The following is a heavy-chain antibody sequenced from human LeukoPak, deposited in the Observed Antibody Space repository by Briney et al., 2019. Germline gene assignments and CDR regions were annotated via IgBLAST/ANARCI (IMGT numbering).Heavy chain of an antibody. J-gene: IGHJ6*02. V-gene: IGHV4-59*01. Sequence: PSETLSLTCTVSGGSISSYYWSWIRQPPGKGLEWIGYIYYSGSTNYTPSLKSRVTISLDTPKNQFSLKLSSVTAADTAVYYCARGIAAIHGMDVWGQGTTVTVSS. CDR2: IYYSGST. CDR3: ARGIAAIHGMDV. CDR1: GGSISSYY. D-gene: IGHD6-6*01.